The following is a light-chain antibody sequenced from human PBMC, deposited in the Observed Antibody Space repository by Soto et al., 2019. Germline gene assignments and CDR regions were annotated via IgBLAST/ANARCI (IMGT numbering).Light chain of an antibody. CDR2: LNSDGSH. Sequence: QLVLTQSPSASASLGASVKLTCTLSSEHSSYAIAWHQQQPEKGPRYLMNLNSDGSHSKGDGIPDRFSGSSSGAERYLTISSLQSEDEADYYCQTWGTGMGVFGGGTKLTVL. V-gene: IGLV4-69*02. CDR1: SEHSSYA. CDR3: QTWGTGMGV. J-gene: IGLJ2*01.